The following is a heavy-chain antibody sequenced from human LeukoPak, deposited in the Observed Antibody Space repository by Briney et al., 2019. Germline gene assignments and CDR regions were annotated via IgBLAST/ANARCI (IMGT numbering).Heavy chain of an antibody. Sequence: GGSLRLSCAASGFTFSRNGMAWVRQPPGKGLEWVSSISVSGTYIYYSDSVKGRFTISRDNAKNSLYLEMNSLRSDDTAIYYCARDRDYGTFDYWGQGTLVTVSS. CDR3: ARDRDYGTFDY. V-gene: IGHV3-21*01. CDR2: ISVSGTYI. J-gene: IGHJ4*02. CDR1: GFTFSRNG. D-gene: IGHD4-17*01.